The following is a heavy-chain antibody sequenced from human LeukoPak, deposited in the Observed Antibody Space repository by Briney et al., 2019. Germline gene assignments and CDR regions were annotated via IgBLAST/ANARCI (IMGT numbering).Heavy chain of an antibody. Sequence: GGSLRLSCAASGFTFSSYWMHWVRQAPGKGLVWVSRINSDGSSTTYADSVKGRFTISRDNAKNTPYLQMNSLRAEDTAVYYCATSTYCSGGGCCSRTFQYWGQGTLVTVSS. D-gene: IGHD2-15*01. CDR3: ATSTYCSGGGCCSRTFQY. CDR1: GFTFSSYW. J-gene: IGHJ4*02. CDR2: INSDGSST. V-gene: IGHV3-74*01.